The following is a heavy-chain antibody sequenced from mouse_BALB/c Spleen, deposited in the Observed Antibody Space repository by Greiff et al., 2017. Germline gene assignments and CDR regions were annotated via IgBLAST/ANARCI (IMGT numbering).Heavy chain of an antibody. J-gene: IGHJ4*01. CDR2: ISYSGST. V-gene: IGHV3-8*02. Sequence: DVHLVESGPSLVKPSQTLSLTCSVTGDSITSGYWNWIRKFPGNKLEYMGYISYSGSTYYNPSLKSRISITRDTSKNQYYLQLNSVTTEDTATYYCARYYGSSYYAMDYWGQGTSVTVSS. D-gene: IGHD1-1*01. CDR1: GDSITSGY. CDR3: ARYYGSSYYAMDY.